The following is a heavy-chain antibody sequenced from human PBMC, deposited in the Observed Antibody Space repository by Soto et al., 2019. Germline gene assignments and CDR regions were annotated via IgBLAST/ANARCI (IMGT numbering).Heavy chain of an antibody. J-gene: IGHJ3*02. V-gene: IGHV3-21*01. Sequence: GGSLRLSCGTSGFTFSDYTMNWVRQAPGQGLEWVSSISSIGSDLSYADSVRDRFTISRDNAKNTLYLQMNSLRAEDTAVYYCARDGRGYSSSWDNDAFDIWGQGTMVTVSS. CDR3: ARDGRGYSSSWDNDAFDI. CDR2: ISSIGSDL. D-gene: IGHD6-13*01. CDR1: GFTFSDYT.